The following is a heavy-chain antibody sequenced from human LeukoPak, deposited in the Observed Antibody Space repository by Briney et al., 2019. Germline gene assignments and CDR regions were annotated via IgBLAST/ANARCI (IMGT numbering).Heavy chain of an antibody. CDR3: ARRGGGSGSSLPLKDY. CDR1: GYTFTSYG. CDR2: ISAYNGNT. J-gene: IGHJ4*02. Sequence: WASVKVSCKASGYTFTSYGISWVRQDPGQGLEWMGWISAYNGNTNYAQKLQGRVTMTTDTSTSTAYMELRSLRSDDTAVYYCARRGGGSGSSLPLKDYWGQGTLVTVSS. D-gene: IGHD3-10*01. V-gene: IGHV1-18*04.